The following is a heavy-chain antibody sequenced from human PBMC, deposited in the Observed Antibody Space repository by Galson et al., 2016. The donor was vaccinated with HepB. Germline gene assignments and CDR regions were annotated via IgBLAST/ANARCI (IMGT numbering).Heavy chain of an antibody. CDR2: TFPGASDT. D-gene: IGHD3-10*01. CDR3: TRLRFFSAANYFYGMDV. V-gene: IGHV5-51*01. Sequence: QSGAEVKKPGESLKISCRGSGYSFASYWIGWVRQMPGKGLEYMGITFPGASDTTYSPSFQGQVTISVDKSISTAYLQWSSLEASYTAMYYCTRLRFFSAANYFYGMDVWGQGTTVTVSS. CDR1: GYSFASYW. J-gene: IGHJ6*02.